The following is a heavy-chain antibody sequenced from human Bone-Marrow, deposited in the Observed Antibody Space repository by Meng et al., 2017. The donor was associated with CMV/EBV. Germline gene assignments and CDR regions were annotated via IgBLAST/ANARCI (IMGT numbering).Heavy chain of an antibody. CDR3: ARGRRYCSSTSCYKGGYYYYYGMAV. V-gene: IGHV4-34*01. Sequence: SCAVYGGTFSGYYWGWIRQPPGKGLEWIGEINHSGSTNYNPSLKSRVTISVDTSKNQFSLKLSSVTAADTAVYYCARGRRYCSSTSCYKGGYYYYYGMAVWGQGPTVTGSS. CDR1: GGTFSGYY. CDR2: INHSGST. D-gene: IGHD2-2*02. J-gene: IGHJ6*02.